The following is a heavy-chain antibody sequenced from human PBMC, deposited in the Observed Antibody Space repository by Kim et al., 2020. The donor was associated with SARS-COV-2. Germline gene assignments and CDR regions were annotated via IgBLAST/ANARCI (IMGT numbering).Heavy chain of an antibody. J-gene: IGHJ5*02. Sequence: SETLSLTCAVSGGSISSSNWWSWVRQPPGKGLEWIGEIYHSGSTNYNPSLKSRVTISVDKSKNQFSLKLSSVTAADTAVYYCARRGADYYGSGSYYKRGFDPWGQGTLVTVSS. CDR2: IYHSGST. V-gene: IGHV4-4*02. CDR3: ARRGADYYGSGSYYKRGFDP. D-gene: IGHD3-10*01. CDR1: GGSISSSNW.